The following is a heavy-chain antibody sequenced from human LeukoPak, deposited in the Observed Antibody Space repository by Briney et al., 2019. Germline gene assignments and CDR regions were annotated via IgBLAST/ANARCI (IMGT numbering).Heavy chain of an antibody. CDR3: ARGPDYYDSSGYFGDY. Sequence: ASVKVSCKASGYTFTGYYMHWVRQAPGQGLEWMGWINPNSGGTSYAQKFQGRVTMTRDMSTSTVYMELSSLRSEDTAVYYCARGPDYYDSSGYFGDYWGQGTLVTVSS. D-gene: IGHD3-22*01. V-gene: IGHV1-2*02. CDR1: GYTFTGYY. CDR2: INPNSGGT. J-gene: IGHJ4*02.